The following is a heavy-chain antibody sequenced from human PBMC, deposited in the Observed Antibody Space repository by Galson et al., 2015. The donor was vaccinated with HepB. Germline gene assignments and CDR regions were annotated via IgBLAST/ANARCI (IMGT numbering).Heavy chain of an antibody. D-gene: IGHD6-19*01. CDR3: ARHSEWLGDFDY. J-gene: IGHJ4*02. CDR2: IYYSGST. CDR1: GGSISSYY. Sequence: ETLSLTCTVSGGSISSYYWSWIRQPPGKGLEWIGYIYYSGSTNYNPSLKSRVTISVDTSKNQFSLKLSSVTAADTAVYYCARHSEWLGDFDYWGQGTLVTVSS. V-gene: IGHV4-59*08.